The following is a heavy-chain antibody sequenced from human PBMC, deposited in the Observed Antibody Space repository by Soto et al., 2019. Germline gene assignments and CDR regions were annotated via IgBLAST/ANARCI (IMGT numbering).Heavy chain of an antibody. V-gene: IGHV4-39*01. CDR1: GGSLRDTTYY. D-gene: IGHD3-22*01. CDR3: EWLTSQH. J-gene: IGHJ1*01. CDR2: IFYSGTT. Sequence: SETLSLTCAVSGGSLRDTTYYWGWIRQPPGKGLEWIGNIFYSGTTYYNPSLKSRVAISVDTSKSQFSLKLTSVTAADTSVYYFEWLTSQH.